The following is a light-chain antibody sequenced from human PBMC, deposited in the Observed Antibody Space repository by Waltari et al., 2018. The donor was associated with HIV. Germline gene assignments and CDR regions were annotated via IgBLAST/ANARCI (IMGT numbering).Light chain of an antibody. CDR1: SSDVGGYNY. Sequence: QSALTQPRSVSGSPGQSVTISCTGTSSDVGGYNYVSWDQQNPGKAPKFIIYDVTKRPPGVPDRFSGSKSGNTASLTISGLQAEDEADYYCCSYAGNYPVLFGGGTKLTVL. CDR3: CSYAGNYPVL. V-gene: IGLV2-11*01. J-gene: IGLJ3*02. CDR2: DVT.